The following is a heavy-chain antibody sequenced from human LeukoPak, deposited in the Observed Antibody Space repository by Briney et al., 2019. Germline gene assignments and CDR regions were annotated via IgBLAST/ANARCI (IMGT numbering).Heavy chain of an antibody. V-gene: IGHV3-23*01. CDR1: GFTFSSYA. J-gene: IGHJ4*02. CDR3: AKDWTTVVTKPLFDY. D-gene: IGHD4-23*01. Sequence: GGTLRLSCAASGFTFSSYAMSWVRQAPGKGLEWVSAISGSGGSTYYADSVKGRFTISRDNSKNTLYLQMNSLRAEDTAVYYCAKDWTTVVTKPLFDYWGQGTLVTVSS. CDR2: ISGSGGST.